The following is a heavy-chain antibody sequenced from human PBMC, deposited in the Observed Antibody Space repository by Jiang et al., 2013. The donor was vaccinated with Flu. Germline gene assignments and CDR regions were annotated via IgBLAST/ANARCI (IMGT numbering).Heavy chain of an antibody. J-gene: IGHJ3*02. V-gene: IGHV4-59*01. CDR2: IYYSGST. Sequence: GPGLVKPSETLSLTCTVSGGSISSYYWSWIRQPPGKGLEWIGYIYYSGSTNYNPSLKSRVTISVDTSKNQFSLKLSSVTAADTAVYYCASFRSFPHDYGDYGTGLGAFDIWGQGTMVTVSS. CDR1: GGSISSYY. D-gene: IGHD4-17*01. CDR3: ASFRSFPHDYGDYGTGLGAFDI.